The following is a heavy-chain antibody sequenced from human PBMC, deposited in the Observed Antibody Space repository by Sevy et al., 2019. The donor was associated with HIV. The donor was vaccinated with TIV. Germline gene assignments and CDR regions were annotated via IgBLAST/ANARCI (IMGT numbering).Heavy chain of an antibody. Sequence: GGSLRLSCAASGFTFSNYVMHWVRQAPGKGLEWVTFIASYGNDEDYADSVKGRFTISRDNSKNTLYLQMNSLRPEDTAVYYCARSVLAVAGSYRMDVWGQGTTVTVSS. J-gene: IGHJ6*02. CDR3: ARSVLAVAGSYRMDV. V-gene: IGHV3-30*04. CDR2: IASYGNDE. CDR1: GFTFSNYV. D-gene: IGHD6-19*01.